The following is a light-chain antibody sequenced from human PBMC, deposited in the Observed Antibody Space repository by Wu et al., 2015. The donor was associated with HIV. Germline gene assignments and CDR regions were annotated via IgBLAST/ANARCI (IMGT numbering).Light chain of an antibody. J-gene: IGKJ1*01. CDR2: GAS. CDR1: QSVSSNY. CDR3: QQYGSSLTWT. Sequence: EIVLTQSPGTLSLSPGERATLSCRASQSVSSNYLAWYQQKAGQAPRLLIYGASSRATGIPDRFSGSGSGTDFTLTISRLEPEDFAVYYCQQYGSSLTWTFGQGTK. V-gene: IGKV3-20*01.